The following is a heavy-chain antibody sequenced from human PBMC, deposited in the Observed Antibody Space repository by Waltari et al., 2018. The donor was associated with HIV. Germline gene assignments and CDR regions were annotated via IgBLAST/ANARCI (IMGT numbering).Heavy chain of an antibody. D-gene: IGHD3-9*01. J-gene: IGHJ5*02. CDR2: IYSGGST. CDR3: ARVPARPYYDILTGYYPPPYWFDP. Sequence: EVQLVESGGGLVQPGGSLRLSCAASGFTVSSNYMSWVRQAPGKGLEWVSVIYSGGSTYYADSVKGRFTISRDNSKNTLYLQMNSLRAEDTAVYYCARVPARPYYDILTGYYPPPYWFDPWGQGTLVTVSS. CDR1: GFTVSSNY. V-gene: IGHV3-66*01.